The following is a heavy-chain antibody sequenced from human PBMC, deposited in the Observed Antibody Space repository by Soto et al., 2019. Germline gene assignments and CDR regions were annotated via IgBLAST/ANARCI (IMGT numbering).Heavy chain of an antibody. D-gene: IGHD6-13*01. CDR3: ASNLGIAAAGINYFDY. CDR1: GYTFTSYG. CDR2: ISAYNGNT. J-gene: IGHJ4*02. Sequence: GAXVKVSCKASGYTFTSYGISWVRQAPGQGLEWMGWISAYNGNTNYAQKLQGRVTMTTDTSTSTAYMELRSLRSDDTAVYYCASNLGIAAAGINYFDYWGQGTLVTAPQ. V-gene: IGHV1-18*01.